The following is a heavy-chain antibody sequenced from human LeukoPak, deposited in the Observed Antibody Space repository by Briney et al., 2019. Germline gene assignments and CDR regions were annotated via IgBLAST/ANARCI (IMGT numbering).Heavy chain of an antibody. Sequence: PSETLSLTCTVSGGSISNYYWSWIRQPAGKGLEWIGRIYTSGSTNYNPSLNSRVTISVDTSKSQFSLKLTSVTAADTAVYYCARDYDSSGLRYFDLWGRGTLVTVSS. CDR3: ARDYDSSGLRYFDL. D-gene: IGHD3-22*01. J-gene: IGHJ2*01. V-gene: IGHV4-4*07. CDR2: IYTSGST. CDR1: GGSISNYY.